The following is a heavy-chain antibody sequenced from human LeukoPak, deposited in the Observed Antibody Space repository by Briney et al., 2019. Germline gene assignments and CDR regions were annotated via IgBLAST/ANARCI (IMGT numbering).Heavy chain of an antibody. D-gene: IGHD2-15*01. CDR3: AHGSAQYYEY. J-gene: IGHJ1*01. CDR1: GFTFSNYA. Sequence: GGSLRLSCAASGFTFSNYALNWVRQAPGKGLEWVGRIRSQTAGGTTDFAASVKGRFSISRDDSKNSLYLQMNSLTSEDTAVYYCAHGSAQYYEYWGQGTLVTVSS. V-gene: IGHV3-15*07. CDR2: IRSQTAGGTT.